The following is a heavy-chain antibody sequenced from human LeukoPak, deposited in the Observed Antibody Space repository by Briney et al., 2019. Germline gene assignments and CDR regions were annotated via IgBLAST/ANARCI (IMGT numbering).Heavy chain of an antibody. V-gene: IGHV3-64*01. CDR2: ISSNGGST. CDR1: GFTVSSYA. J-gene: IGHJ4*02. Sequence: PGGSLRLSCAASGFTVSSYAVHWVRQAPGKGLEYVSAISSNGGSTYYANSVKGRFTISRDNSKNTLYLQMGSLRAEDTAVYYCARGVGDYVWGSYLLYWGQGTLVTVSS. CDR3: ARGVGDYVWGSYLLY. D-gene: IGHD3-16*02.